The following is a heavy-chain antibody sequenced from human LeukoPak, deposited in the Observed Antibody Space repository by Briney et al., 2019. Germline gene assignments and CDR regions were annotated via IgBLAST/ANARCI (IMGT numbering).Heavy chain of an antibody. CDR1: GYTFTSYD. Sequence: ASVKVSCKASGYTFTSYDINWVRQATGQGLEWMGWMNPNSGNTGYAQKFQGRVTMTSNTSISTAYMELSSLRSEDTAVYYCARGRQDGYSSSWYYFDYWGQGTLVTVSS. CDR2: MNPNSGNT. CDR3: ARGRQDGYSSSWYYFDY. V-gene: IGHV1-8*01. J-gene: IGHJ4*02. D-gene: IGHD6-13*01.